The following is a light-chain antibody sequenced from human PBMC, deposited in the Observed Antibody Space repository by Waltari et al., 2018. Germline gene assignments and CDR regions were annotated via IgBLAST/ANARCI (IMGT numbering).Light chain of an antibody. Sequence: QSVLTQPPSVSGAPGQRVTISCAGGRYNIGAQYELHWYQFLPETAPRLLIYDTNNRPSGVPDRFSGSKSATSASLAITVLQPEDEAHYYCQAYDKSLSGWVFGGGTKLTVL. CDR3: QAYDKSLSGWV. CDR2: DTN. J-gene: IGLJ3*02. CDR1: RYNIGAQYE. V-gene: IGLV1-40*01.